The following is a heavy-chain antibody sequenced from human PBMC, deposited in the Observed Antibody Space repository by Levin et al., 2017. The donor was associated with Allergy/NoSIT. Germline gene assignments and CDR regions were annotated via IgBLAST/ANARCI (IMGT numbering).Heavy chain of an antibody. J-gene: IGHJ5*02. V-gene: IGHV3-66*02. CDR3: ARDPLGSNWFDP. Sequence: WASVKVSCAASGFTVSNNYMSWVRQAPGKGLEWVSVIYSDGTTYYADSVRGRFTISRDNSKNTLYLQMNSLRPEDTAVYYCARDPLGSNWFDPWGQGTLVTVSS. CDR2: IYSDGTT. CDR1: GFTVSNNY.